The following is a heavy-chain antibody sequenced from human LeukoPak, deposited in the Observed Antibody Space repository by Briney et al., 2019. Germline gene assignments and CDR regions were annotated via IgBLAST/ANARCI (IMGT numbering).Heavy chain of an antibody. V-gene: IGHV3-43*02. D-gene: IGHD3-16*01. CDR1: GFTFDDYA. J-gene: IGHJ6*02. Sequence: GGCLRLSCAASGFTFDDYAMHWVRQAPGKGLEWVSLISGDGGSTYYADSVKGRFTISRDNSKNSLYLQMNSLRTEDTALYYCAKDTGRVGDYYYYYGMDVWGQGTTVTVSS. CDR2: ISGDGGST. CDR3: AKDTGRVGDYYYYYGMDV.